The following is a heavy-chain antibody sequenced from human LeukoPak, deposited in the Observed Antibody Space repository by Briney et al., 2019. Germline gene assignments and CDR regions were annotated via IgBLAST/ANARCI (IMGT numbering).Heavy chain of an antibody. Sequence: GGSLRLSCKASGFIFSNYAMSWVRQAPGKGLEWVSIITGSGGNSYYTDPVKGRFTLSRDNSKNTLFLQMNSLRAEDTAVYFCAKKSLWSGPFDYWGQGTLVTVFS. V-gene: IGHV3-23*01. D-gene: IGHD3-3*01. CDR1: GFIFSNYA. CDR3: AKKSLWSGPFDY. CDR2: ITGSGGNS. J-gene: IGHJ4*02.